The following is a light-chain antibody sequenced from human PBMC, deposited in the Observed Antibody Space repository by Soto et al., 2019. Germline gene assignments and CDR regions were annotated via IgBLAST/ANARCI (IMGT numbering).Light chain of an antibody. J-gene: IGLJ1*01. V-gene: IGLV2-14*01. CDR3: SSYTSSSTRV. CDR2: DVS. CDR1: SSDVGGYNY. Sequence: QSALTQPASVSGSPGQSITISCTGTSSDVGGYNYVSWYQQHPGKAPKLLIYDVSNRPSGVSNRFSGSKSGNTASLPISGLQAEDEADYYCSSYTSSSTRVFGPGSKLTVL.